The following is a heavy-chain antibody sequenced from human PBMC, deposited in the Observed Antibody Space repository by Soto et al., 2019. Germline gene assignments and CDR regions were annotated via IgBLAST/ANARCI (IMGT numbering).Heavy chain of an antibody. D-gene: IGHD3-22*01. CDR3: AKSNLRLVVLYYFVY. J-gene: IGHJ4*02. V-gene: IGHV3-23*01. CDR2: ISGSGGST. CDR1: GFTFSSYA. Sequence: HPGGSLRLSCAASGFTFSSYAMSWVRQAPGKGLEWVSAISGSGGSTYYADSVKGRFTISRDNSKNTLYLQMNSLRAEDTAVYYCAKSNLRLVVLYYFVYWGQGTLVTVSS.